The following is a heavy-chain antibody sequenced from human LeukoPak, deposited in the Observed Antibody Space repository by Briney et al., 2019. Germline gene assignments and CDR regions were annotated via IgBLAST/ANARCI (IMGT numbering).Heavy chain of an antibody. CDR1: GYTFTGYY. V-gene: IGHV1-2*02. J-gene: IGHJ3*02. Sequence: ASVKVSCKASGYTFTGYYMHWVRQAPGQWLEWMGWINPNSGGTNYAQKFQGRVTMTRDTSSSTAYMELSRLRSDNTAVYYCASYTQQQLVLYRAFDIWGQGIMVTVSS. CDR3: ASYTQQQLVLYRAFDI. D-gene: IGHD6-13*01. CDR2: INPNSGGT.